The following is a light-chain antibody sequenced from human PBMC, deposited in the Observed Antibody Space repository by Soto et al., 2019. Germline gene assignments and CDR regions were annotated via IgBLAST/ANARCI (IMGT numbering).Light chain of an antibody. V-gene: IGKV1-5*03. CDR2: KAS. CDR1: QSVGSW. J-gene: IGKJ1*01. Sequence: DIQMTQSPSTLSASVGDRVTITCRASQSVGSWLAWYQQKPGKAPKLLIYKASSLESGVPSRFSGSGSGTEFSLTISSRQPDDFASYHCQQYGSSSPGPFGQGTKGE. CDR3: QQYGSSSPGP.